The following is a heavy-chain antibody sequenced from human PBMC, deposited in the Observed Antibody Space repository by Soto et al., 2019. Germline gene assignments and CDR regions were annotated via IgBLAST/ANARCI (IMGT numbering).Heavy chain of an antibody. V-gene: IGHV1-2*04. CDR2: INPNSGGT. Sequence: ASVKVSCKASGYTFTGYYMHWVRQAPGQGLEWMGWINPNSGGTNYAQKFQGWVTMTRDTSISTAYMELSRLRSDDTAVYYCARFGSHYDILTGYSYYFDYWGQGTLVTVSS. D-gene: IGHD3-9*01. CDR3: ARFGSHYDILTGYSYYFDY. CDR1: GYTFTGYY. J-gene: IGHJ4*02.